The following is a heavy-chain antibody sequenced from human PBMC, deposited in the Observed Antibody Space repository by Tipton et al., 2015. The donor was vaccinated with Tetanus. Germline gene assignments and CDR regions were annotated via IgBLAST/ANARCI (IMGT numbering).Heavy chain of an antibody. V-gene: IGHV4-59*01. CDR2: TYSSGGA. CDR1: GGSLRSYY. D-gene: IGHD1-1*01. CDR3: ARGPLENEGYFDS. Sequence: TLSLTCTVSGGSLRSYYWSWIRQPPGKGLEWIGHTYSSGGARYNPSLKSRTTMSVDRSKSQFSLEVTSVTAADTAVYFCARGPLENEGYFDSWGQGILVTVTA. J-gene: IGHJ4*02.